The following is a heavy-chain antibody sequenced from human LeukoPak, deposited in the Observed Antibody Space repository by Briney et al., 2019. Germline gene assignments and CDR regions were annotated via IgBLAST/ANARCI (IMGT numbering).Heavy chain of an antibody. V-gene: IGHV1-69*13. CDR3: ATRQEDTAMIFDY. Sequence: SVKVSCKASGGTFSSYAISWVRQAPGQGLEWVGGIIPIFGTANYAQKFQGRVTITADESTSTAYMELSSLRSEDTAVYYCATRQEDTAMIFDYWGQGTLVTVSS. CDR1: GGTFSSYA. J-gene: IGHJ4*02. D-gene: IGHD5-18*01. CDR2: IIPIFGTA.